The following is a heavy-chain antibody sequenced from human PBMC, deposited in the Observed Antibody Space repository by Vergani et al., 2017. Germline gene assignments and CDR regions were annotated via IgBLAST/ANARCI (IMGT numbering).Heavy chain of an antibody. CDR2: IIPIFGTA. V-gene: IGHV1-69*01. Sequence: QVQLVQSGAEVKKPGSSVKVSCKASGGTFSSYAISWVRQAPGQGLEWMGGIIPIFGTANYAQKFQGRVTITADESTSTAYMELSSLRSEDTAVYYCGRGSGSYYKPGLGYFDYWGQGTLVTVSS. D-gene: IGHD3-10*01. CDR1: GGTFSSYA. CDR3: GRGSGSYYKPGLGYFDY. J-gene: IGHJ4*02.